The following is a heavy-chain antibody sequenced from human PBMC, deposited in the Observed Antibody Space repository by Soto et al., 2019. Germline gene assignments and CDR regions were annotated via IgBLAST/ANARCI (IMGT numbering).Heavy chain of an antibody. Sequence: PGGSLRLSCAASGFTFSSYAMSWVRQAPGKGLEWVSAISGSGGSTYYADSVKGRFTISRDNSKNTLYLQMNSLRAEDTAVYYCAKTPPGYSSSWYYFDYWGQGTLVTVSS. CDR2: ISGSGGST. V-gene: IGHV3-23*01. CDR3: AKTPPGYSSSWYYFDY. J-gene: IGHJ4*02. CDR1: GFTFSSYA. D-gene: IGHD6-13*01.